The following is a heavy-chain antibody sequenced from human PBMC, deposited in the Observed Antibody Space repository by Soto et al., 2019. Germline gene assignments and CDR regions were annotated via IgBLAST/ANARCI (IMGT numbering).Heavy chain of an antibody. CDR1: EYTFTSYT. D-gene: IGHD4-4*01. J-gene: IGHJ4*02. CDR2: INGGNGNT. V-gene: IGHV1-3*01. CDR3: ARELQGLYYFDY. Sequence: AAVKVSCKASEYTFTSYTMHWVRQAPGQRLEWMGWINGGNGNTKYSQKFQGRVTITRDTSASTAYMELSSLRSDDTAVYYCARELQGLYYFDYWGQGTLVTVSS.